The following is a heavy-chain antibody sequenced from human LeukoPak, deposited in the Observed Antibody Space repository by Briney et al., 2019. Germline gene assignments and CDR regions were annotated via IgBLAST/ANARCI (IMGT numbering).Heavy chain of an antibody. CDR3: ARYYGSGSPPFDY. CDR2: ISDSSSYI. J-gene: IGHJ4*02. CDR1: GFTFNTYD. D-gene: IGHD3-10*01. V-gene: IGHV3-21*01. Sequence: GGSLRLSCAASGFTFNTYDMNWVRQAPGKGLEWVSSISDSSSYIYYADSVKGRFTISRDNAKSSLYLQMNSLRAEDTAVYYCARYYGSGSPPFDYWGQGTLVTVSS.